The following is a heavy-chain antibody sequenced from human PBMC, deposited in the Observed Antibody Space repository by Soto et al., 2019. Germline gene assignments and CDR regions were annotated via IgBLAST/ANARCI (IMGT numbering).Heavy chain of an antibody. V-gene: IGHV3-48*02. D-gene: IGHD3-22*01. CDR3: AXDNYYDSSGYYFGPPDY. J-gene: IGHJ4*02. CDR1: GFTFSSYS. Sequence: PGGSLRLSCAASGFTFSSYSMNWVRQAPGKGLEWVSYISSSSSTIYYADSVKGRFTISRDNAKNSLYLQMNSLRDEDTAVYYCAXDNYYDSSGYYFGPPDYWGQGTLVTVSS. CDR2: ISSSSSTI.